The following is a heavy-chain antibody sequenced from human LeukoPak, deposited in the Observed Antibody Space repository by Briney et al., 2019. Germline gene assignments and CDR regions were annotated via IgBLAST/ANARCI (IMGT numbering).Heavy chain of an antibody. CDR2: IYHSGST. D-gene: IGHD3-10*01. CDR1: DGSISSGGYS. Sequence: SETLSLTCAVSDGSISSGGYSWSWIRQPPGKGLEWIGYIYHSGSTYYNPSLKSRVTISVDRSRNQFSLKLSSVTAADTAVYYCARGTPELWFGDYYFDYWGQGTLVTVSS. J-gene: IGHJ4*02. V-gene: IGHV4-30-2*01. CDR3: ARGTPELWFGDYYFDY.